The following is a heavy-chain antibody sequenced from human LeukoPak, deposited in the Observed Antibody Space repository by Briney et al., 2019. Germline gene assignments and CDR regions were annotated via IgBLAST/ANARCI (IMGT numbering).Heavy chain of an antibody. D-gene: IGHD5-12*01. V-gene: IGHV4-4*07. J-gene: IGHJ5*02. CDR2: IYSSGST. CDR3: ARCSGNGYDYSWLDP. Sequence: SETLSLTCTVSGGSFSGYYWSWIRQPAGKGLEWIGRIYSSGSTNYNPSLKSRVTMSVDTSKNQFSLRLSSVTAADTAVYYCARCSGNGYDYSWLDPWGQGTLVTVSS. CDR1: GGSFSGYY.